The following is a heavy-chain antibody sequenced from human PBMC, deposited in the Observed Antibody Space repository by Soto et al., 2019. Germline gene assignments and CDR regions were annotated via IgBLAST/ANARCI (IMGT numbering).Heavy chain of an antibody. Sequence: PGGSLRLSCAASGFTFSSYGMHWVRQAPGKGLEWVAVISYDGSNKYYADSVKGRFTISRDNSKNTLYLQMNGLRAEDTAVYYCAKERSSWLRKSYYFDYWGQGTLVTVSS. V-gene: IGHV3-30*18. D-gene: IGHD5-12*01. CDR3: AKERSSWLRKSYYFDY. CDR2: ISYDGSNK. CDR1: GFTFSSYG. J-gene: IGHJ4*02.